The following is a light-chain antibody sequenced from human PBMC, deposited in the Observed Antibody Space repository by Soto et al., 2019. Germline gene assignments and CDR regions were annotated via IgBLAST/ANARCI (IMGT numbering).Light chain of an antibody. V-gene: IGLV2-14*01. CDR1: GSDVGGYNY. CDR3: SSYTSSRAYV. Sequence: QSALTQPASVSGSPGQSITISCTGTGSDVGGYNYVSWYQQHPGKAPKLLISEVTNRPSGVSNRFSGSKSGNTASLTISGLQAEDEADYYCSSYTSSRAYVFGIGTKVTVL. J-gene: IGLJ1*01. CDR2: EVT.